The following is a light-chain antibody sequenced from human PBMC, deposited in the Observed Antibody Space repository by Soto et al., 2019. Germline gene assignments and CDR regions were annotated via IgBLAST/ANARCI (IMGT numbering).Light chain of an antibody. CDR2: GAS. J-gene: IGKJ4*01. CDR3: QQYNNGPPMGA. Sequence: EIVMTQSPATLSVSPGERATLSCRAIQSFNINLAWYQQKPGQAPRLLIQGASTRATGTPARFSGSGSGTEFTLTISSLQSEDFAVYYCQQYNNGPPMGAFGGGTKVDIK. V-gene: IGKV3-15*01. CDR1: QSFNIN.